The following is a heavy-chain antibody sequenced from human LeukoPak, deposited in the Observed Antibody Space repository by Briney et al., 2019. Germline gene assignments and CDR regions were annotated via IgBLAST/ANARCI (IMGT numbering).Heavy chain of an antibody. D-gene: IGHD3-10*01. J-gene: IGHJ2*01. CDR3: ARDRGSWSGELFQANWYFDL. Sequence: GGSLRLSCAACGFTFSDYYMSWIRQAPGKGLEWVSYISSSGSTIYYADSVKGRFTISRDNAKNSLYLQMNSLRAEDTAVYYCARDRGSWSGELFQANWYFDLWGRGTLVTVSS. CDR2: ISSSGSTI. V-gene: IGHV3-11*01. CDR1: GFTFSDYY.